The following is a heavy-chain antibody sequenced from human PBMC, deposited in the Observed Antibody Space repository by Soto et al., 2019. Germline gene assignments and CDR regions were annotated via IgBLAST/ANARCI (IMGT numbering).Heavy chain of an antibody. V-gene: IGHV4-4*02. D-gene: IGHD6-13*01. CDR3: AQQTYGMDV. Sequence: LNCAFSGGXISSRNRLSWVRQPPGKVLEWIGEIYHSGSTNYNPSLKSRVTISVEKSKNQFSLKLSSVTVADTAVYYCAQQTYGMDVWGQGTTVTVSS. CDR1: GGXISSRNR. J-gene: IGHJ6*02. CDR2: IYHSGST.